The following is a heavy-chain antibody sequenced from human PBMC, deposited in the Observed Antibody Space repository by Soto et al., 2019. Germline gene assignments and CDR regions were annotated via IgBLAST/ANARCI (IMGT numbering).Heavy chain of an antibody. D-gene: IGHD4-17*01. CDR3: ARTLLDYGDPFDY. CDR2: INPSGGST. V-gene: IGHV1-46*01. Sequence: ASEKVSCKASGYTFTSYYMHWVRQAPGQGLEWMGIINPSGGSTSYAQKFQGRVTMTRDTSTSTVYMELSSLRFEDTAVYYCARTLLDYGDPFDYWGQGTLVTVSS. CDR1: GYTFTSYY. J-gene: IGHJ4*02.